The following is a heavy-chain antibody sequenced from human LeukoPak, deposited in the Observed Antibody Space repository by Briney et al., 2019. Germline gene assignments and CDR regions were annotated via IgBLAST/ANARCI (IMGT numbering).Heavy chain of an antibody. V-gene: IGHV4-31*03. D-gene: IGHD3-3*01. CDR2: IYYNGST. J-gene: IGHJ5*02. Sequence: PSETLSLTCTVSGGSISSSSYYWSWIRQHPGKGLEWIGNIYYNGSTYYNPSLKSRLSMSVDTSKNQFSLKLSSVTAADTAVYYCARDRHITIFGVVPHRWFDPWGQGTLVTVSS. CDR3: ARDRHITIFGVVPHRWFDP. CDR1: GGSISSSSYY.